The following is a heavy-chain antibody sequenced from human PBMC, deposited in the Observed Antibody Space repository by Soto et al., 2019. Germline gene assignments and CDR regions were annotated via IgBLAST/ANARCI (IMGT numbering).Heavy chain of an antibody. CDR2: IYNSGTT. CDR3: ARHKGGRRESPPYYYYGMDV. Sequence: SETLSLTCTVSGGSISNYYCSWIRQTPGKGLEYIGFIYNSGTTNYHPSLKSRVTISVDTSKNQFSLKLSSVTAADTAVYYCARHKGGRRESPPYYYYGMDVWGQGTTVTVSS. CDR1: GGSISNYY. D-gene: IGHD3-10*01. V-gene: IGHV4-59*08. J-gene: IGHJ6*02.